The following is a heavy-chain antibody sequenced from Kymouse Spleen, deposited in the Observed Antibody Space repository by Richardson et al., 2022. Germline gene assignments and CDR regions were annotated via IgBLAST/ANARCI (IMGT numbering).Heavy chain of an antibody. V-gene: IGHV3-23*04. CDR3: ASLLWFGELLSYDAFDI. CDR1: GFTFSSYA. CDR2: ISGSGGST. D-gene: IGHD3-10*01. Sequence: EVQLVESGGGLVQPGGSLRLSCAASGFTFSSYAMSWVRQAPGKGLEWVSAISGSGGSTYYADSVKGRFTISRDNSKNTLYLQMNSLRAEDTAVYYCASLLWFGELLSYDAFDIWGQGTMVTVSS. J-gene: IGHJ3*02.